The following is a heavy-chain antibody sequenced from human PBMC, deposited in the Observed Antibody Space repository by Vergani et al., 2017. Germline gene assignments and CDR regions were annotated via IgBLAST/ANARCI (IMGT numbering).Heavy chain of an antibody. Sequence: QVHLQQRGAGVLKPSETLSLTCGVIGGSLSGYFWSWIRQSPGRGLEWIGEITAIGSAKYSPSATSRVTISVDTSRGEFTLTVTSVTAADTGLYFCASRRPRLKLVSKSNAGTFDSWGQGTLVTVSS. V-gene: IGHV4-34*02. D-gene: IGHD3-10*01. CDR3: ASRRPRLKLVSKSNAGTFDS. CDR1: GGSLSGYF. CDR2: ITAIGSA. J-gene: IGHJ4*02.